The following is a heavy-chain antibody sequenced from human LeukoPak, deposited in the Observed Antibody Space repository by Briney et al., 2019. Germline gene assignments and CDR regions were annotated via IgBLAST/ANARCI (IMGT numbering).Heavy chain of an antibody. Sequence: GGSLRLSCAASGFTFSDYVMSWVRQGPGKGLEWVSAIRGSGGTTYFADSVKGRFTISRDNSKNTLFLQMNSLRVEDTAVYYCAKPPFSDSSGFANWGHGTLVTVSS. V-gene: IGHV3-23*01. CDR1: GFTFSDYV. D-gene: IGHD3-22*01. CDR3: AKPPFSDSSGFAN. CDR2: IRGSGGTT. J-gene: IGHJ4*01.